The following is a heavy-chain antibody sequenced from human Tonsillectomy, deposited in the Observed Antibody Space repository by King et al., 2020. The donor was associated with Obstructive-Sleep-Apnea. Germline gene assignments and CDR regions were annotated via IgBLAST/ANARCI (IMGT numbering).Heavy chain of an antibody. D-gene: IGHD3-10*01. Sequence: VQLQESGPGLVKPSETLSLTCTVFGGPIGNYYWSWVRQPPGKGLEWIGFVYNSRSNIYNPSLMSRVTISVDTSKNQFSLRLTSVTAADAAVYYCAKDASGTYYNWFDTWGQGIPVTVSS. V-gene: IGHV4-59*01. J-gene: IGHJ5*02. CDR1: GGPIGNYY. CDR2: VYNSRSN. CDR3: AKDASGTYYNWFDT.